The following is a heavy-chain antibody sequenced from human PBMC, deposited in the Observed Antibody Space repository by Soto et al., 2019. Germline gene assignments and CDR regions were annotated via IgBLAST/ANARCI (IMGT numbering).Heavy chain of an antibody. CDR3: VRDGTKTLRDWFDP. Sequence: QVQLQESGPGLVKPSETLSLTCTVSGASISGFYWSWIRKSAGKGLEWIGRIYATGTTDYNPSLKSRVMMSVETSKKKFSLKLRSVTAADTAVYYCVRDGTKTLRDWFDPWGQGISVTVSS. CDR2: IYATGTT. D-gene: IGHD1-1*01. V-gene: IGHV4-4*07. J-gene: IGHJ5*02. CDR1: GASISGFY.